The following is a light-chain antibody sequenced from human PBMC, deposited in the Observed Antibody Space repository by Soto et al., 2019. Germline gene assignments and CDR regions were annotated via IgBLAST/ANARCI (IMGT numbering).Light chain of an antibody. J-gene: IGKJ1*01. Sequence: EIVMTQSPATLSVSPGERATLSCRASQSVSSNLAWYQQKPGQAPRLLIYGASTRATGMPARFSASGSGTVSTLTFSSPQSQDFAVYYCQQYNNWPHRVFGQGTKVEVK. CDR3: QQYNNWPHRV. V-gene: IGKV3-15*01. CDR1: QSVSSN. CDR2: GAS.